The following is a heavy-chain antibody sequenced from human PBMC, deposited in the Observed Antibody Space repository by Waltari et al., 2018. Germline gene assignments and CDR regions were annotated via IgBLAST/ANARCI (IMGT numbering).Heavy chain of an antibody. D-gene: IGHD1-26*01. J-gene: IGHJ6*02. V-gene: IGHV1-18*01. CDR1: GYTFTSYG. CDR2: ISAYNGNT. Sequence: QVQLVQSGAEVKKPGASVKVSCKASGYTFTSYGISWVRQAPGQGLEWMGWISAYNGNTNYAQKLQGKVTMTTDTATSTADMELRSLRSDDTAVYYWARSPLRGELLRLRYYGMDVWGQGTTVTVSS. CDR3: ARSPLRGELLRLRYYGMDV.